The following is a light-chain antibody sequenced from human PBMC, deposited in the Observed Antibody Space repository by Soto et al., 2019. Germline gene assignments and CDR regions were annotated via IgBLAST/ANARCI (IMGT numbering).Light chain of an antibody. CDR3: SSFTSYSTLV. CDR2: DVN. CDR1: SRDVGGYSY. Sequence: QPASVSGSPGQSITISCTGTSRDVGGYSYVSWYQQHPGKAPKLMIYDVNNRPSGVSDRFSGSKSGNTASLTISGLQAEDESDYYCSSFTSYSTLVFGGGTKVTVL. V-gene: IGLV2-14*03. J-gene: IGLJ2*01.